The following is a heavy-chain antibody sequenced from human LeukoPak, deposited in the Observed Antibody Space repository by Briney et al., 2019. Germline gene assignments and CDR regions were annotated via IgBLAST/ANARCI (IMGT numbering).Heavy chain of an antibody. CDR1: GFTVSSNY. CDR2: IKQHGSEE. J-gene: IGHJ3*02. V-gene: IGHV3-7*01. Sequence: GGSLRLSCAASGFTVSSNYMSWVRQAPGKGLEWVANIKQHGSEEYYVDSVKDRFTISRDDAKNSLYLQMTSLRAEDTGVYFCARDMRAANDAFDIWGQGTPVTVSS. D-gene: IGHD2-15*01. CDR3: ARDMRAANDAFDI.